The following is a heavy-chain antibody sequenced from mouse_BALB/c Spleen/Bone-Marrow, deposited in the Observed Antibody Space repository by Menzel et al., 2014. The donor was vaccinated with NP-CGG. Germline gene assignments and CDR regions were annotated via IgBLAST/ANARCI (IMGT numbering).Heavy chain of an antibody. Sequence: VQVVESGGELARPGASVKMSCKASGYTFTSYTMHWVKQRPGKGLEWIAYINPSSGYTNYNQKFKGKATLTADKSSSTKYMQLSSMKSEDSEVCYCARSVRWHIDDWGPGTTVTVSS. V-gene: IGHV1-4*01. CDR1: GYTFTSYT. CDR2: INPSSGYT. CDR3: ARSVRWHIDD. J-gene: IGHJ1*01.